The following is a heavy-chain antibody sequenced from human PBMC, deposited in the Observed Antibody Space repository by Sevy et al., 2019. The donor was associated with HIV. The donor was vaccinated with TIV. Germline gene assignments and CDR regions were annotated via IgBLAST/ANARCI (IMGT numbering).Heavy chain of an antibody. CDR3: AKDRSYGGNSFDY. Sequence: GGSLRLSCAASGFTFDDYAMHWVRQAPGKGLERVSGISWNSGSIGYADSVKGRFTISRDNAKNSLYLQMNSLRAEDTALYYCAKDRSYGGNSFDYWGQGTLVTVSS. J-gene: IGHJ4*02. CDR1: GFTFDDYA. D-gene: IGHD2-15*01. V-gene: IGHV3-9*01. CDR2: ISWNSGSI.